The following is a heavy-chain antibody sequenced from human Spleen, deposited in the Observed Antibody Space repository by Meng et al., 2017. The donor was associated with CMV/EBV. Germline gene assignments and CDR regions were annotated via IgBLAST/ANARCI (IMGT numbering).Heavy chain of an antibody. Sequence: LSCAASGLTFSTYWMHWVRQAQGKGLVWVSRIKTDGSSTSYADSVKGRFTISRDNAKNTLYLQMNSLRADDTAVYFCARDPAWTSFDYWGQGALVTVSS. CDR3: ARDPAWTSFDY. V-gene: IGHV3-74*01. J-gene: IGHJ4*02. D-gene: IGHD1-1*01. CDR1: GLTFSTYW. CDR2: IKTDGSST.